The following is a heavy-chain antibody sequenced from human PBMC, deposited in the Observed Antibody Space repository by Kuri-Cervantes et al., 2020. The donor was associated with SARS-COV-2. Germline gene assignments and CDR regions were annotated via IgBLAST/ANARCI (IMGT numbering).Heavy chain of an antibody. CDR1: GFTFSSYG. V-gene: IGHV3-30*03. CDR2: ISYDGSNK. D-gene: IGHD4-23*01. Sequence: GGSLRLSCAASGFTFSSYGMHWVRQAPAKGLEWVAVISYDGSNKYYADSVKGRFTISRDNSKNTLYLQMNSLRAEDTAVYYCARSLYGGTSWYYGMDVWGQGTTVTVSS. J-gene: IGHJ6*02. CDR3: ARSLYGGTSWYYGMDV.